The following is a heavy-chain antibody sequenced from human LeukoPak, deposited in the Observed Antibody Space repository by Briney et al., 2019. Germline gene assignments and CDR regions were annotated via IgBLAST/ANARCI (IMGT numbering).Heavy chain of an antibody. CDR1: GGSFSGYY. D-gene: IGHD3-3*01. Sequence: SETLSLTCAVYGGSFSGYYWSWIRQPPGKGLEWIGEMHYSGATNYNPSLKSRVTISADTSVNQFSLKLTSVAAADTAVYYCVLGQFFFAFWSRGTPVTVSS. V-gene: IGHV4-34*01. CDR3: VLGQFFFAF. J-gene: IGHJ2*01. CDR2: MHYSGAT.